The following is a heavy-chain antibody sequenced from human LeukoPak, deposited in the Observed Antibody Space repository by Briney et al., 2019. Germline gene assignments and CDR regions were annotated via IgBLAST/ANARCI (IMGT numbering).Heavy chain of an antibody. Sequence: HPGRSLRLSCAVSGFTFSSYAMHWVRQAPGKGLEWVAVIWHDGSKKYYADSVKGRFTISRDNSKNTLYLQMNSLRAEDTAVYYCARGSGGYYNWFDPWGQGTLVTVSS. CDR2: IWHDGSKK. CDR1: GFTFSSYA. CDR3: ARGSGGYYNWFDP. D-gene: IGHD3-10*01. J-gene: IGHJ5*02. V-gene: IGHV3-33*08.